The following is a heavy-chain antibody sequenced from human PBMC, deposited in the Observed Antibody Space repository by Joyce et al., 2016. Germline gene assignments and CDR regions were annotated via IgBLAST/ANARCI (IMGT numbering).Heavy chain of an antibody. CDR2: INPSGCST. V-gene: IGHV1-46*01. CDR3: ARDEIMWELLRAYYSNGMDV. CDR1: GYTFTNYY. J-gene: IGHJ6*02. Sequence: QVQLVQSGAEVKKPGASVKVSCKASGYTFTNYYMHWVRQAPGQGLEWMGIINPSGCSTSYAQKFQGRVTVTRETSTSTVYMELSSLRSEDTAVYYCARDEIMWELLRAYYSNGMDVWGQGTTVTVSS. D-gene: IGHD1-26*01.